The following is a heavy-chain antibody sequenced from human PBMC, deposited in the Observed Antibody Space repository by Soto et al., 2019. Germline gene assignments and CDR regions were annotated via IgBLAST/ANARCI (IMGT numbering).Heavy chain of an antibody. V-gene: IGHV1-18*01. CDR2: ISGYNGNT. Sequence: ASVKVSCKASGYTFTSYGISWVRPAPGQGVAWMGWISGYNGNTKFAQKRQGRLTMTTDTSTSTAYMELRSLRSDDTAVYYCAREASITGTPEYWGQGTLVTVSS. D-gene: IGHD1-20*01. CDR3: AREASITGTPEY. CDR1: GYTFTSYG. J-gene: IGHJ4*02.